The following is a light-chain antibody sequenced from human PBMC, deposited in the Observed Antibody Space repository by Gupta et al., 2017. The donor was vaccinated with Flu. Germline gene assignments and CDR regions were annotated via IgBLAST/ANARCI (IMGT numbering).Light chain of an antibody. V-gene: IGLV1-40*01. CDR3: QSYDSSLSGLYV. CDR2: SNN. Sequence: TISCSRSSSNIGAGYDVHWYQQLPGTVPKLLIYSNNNRPSGVPDRFSGSKSGTSASLAITGLQAEDEADYYCQSYDSSLSGLYVFGTGTKVTVL. CDR1: SSNIGAGYD. J-gene: IGLJ1*01.